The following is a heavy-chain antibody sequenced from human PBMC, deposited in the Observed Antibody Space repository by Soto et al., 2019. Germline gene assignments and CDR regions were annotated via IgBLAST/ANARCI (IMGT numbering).Heavy chain of an antibody. V-gene: IGHV4-30-4*01. J-gene: IGHJ4*02. CDR2: TYYHAST. D-gene: IGHD1-1*01. CDR1: GGSLSSGDYY. Sequence: QVQLQESGPGLVKPSQTLSLTCTVSGGSLSSGDYYWSWIRQPPGKSLEWIGYTYYHASTYSNPSLKSEVNISVYTAKNRFSLKLSSVTAADTAVYYCARVGRQARTTDYWGQGTLVTVSS. CDR3: ARVGRQARTTDY.